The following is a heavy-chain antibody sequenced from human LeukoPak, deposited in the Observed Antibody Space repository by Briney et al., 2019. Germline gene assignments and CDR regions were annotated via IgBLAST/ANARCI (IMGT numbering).Heavy chain of an antibody. CDR2: IYYSGST. D-gene: IGHD5-12*01. V-gene: IGHV4-59*12. Sequence: SETLSLTCTVSGGSISSYYWSWIRQPPGKGLEWIGYIYYSGSTNYNPSLKSRVTISVDTSKNQFSLKLSSVTAADTAVYYCEVEGYDYFDYWGQGTLVTVSS. CDR3: EVEGYDYFDY. J-gene: IGHJ4*02. CDR1: GGSISSYY.